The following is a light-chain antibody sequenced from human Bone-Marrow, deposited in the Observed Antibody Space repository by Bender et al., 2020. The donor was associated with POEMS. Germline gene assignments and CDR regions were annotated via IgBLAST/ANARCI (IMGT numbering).Light chain of an antibody. CDR3: SSYAGSNNFV. J-gene: IGLJ1*01. Sequence: QSALTQPASVSGSPGQSITISCTGASGAFGDYNFVSWYQHHTGKGPKLMIYEVNNRPSGVSNRFSGSKSGNTASLTVSGLQAEDEADYYCSSYAGSNNFVFGTGTKVTVL. CDR1: SGAFGDYNF. CDR2: EVN. V-gene: IGLV2-8*01.